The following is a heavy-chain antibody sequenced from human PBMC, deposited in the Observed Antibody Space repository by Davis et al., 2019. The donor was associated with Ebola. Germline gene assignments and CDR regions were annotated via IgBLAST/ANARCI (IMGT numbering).Heavy chain of an antibody. CDR2: IWYDGSNK. Sequence: PGGSLRLSCAASGFTFSSYGMHWVRQAPGKGLEWVAVIWYDGSNKYYADSVKGRFTISRDNSKNTLYLQMNSLRAEDTAVYYCAYSSGWYDDHYFDYWGQGTLVTVSS. CDR3: AYSSGWYDDHYFDY. V-gene: IGHV3-33*01. D-gene: IGHD6-19*01. J-gene: IGHJ4*02. CDR1: GFTFSSYG.